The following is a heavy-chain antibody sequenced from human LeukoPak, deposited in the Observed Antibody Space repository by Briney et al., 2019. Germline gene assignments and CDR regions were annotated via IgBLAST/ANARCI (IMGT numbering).Heavy chain of an antibody. CDR2: ISGSGGTT. J-gene: IGHJ4*02. CDR1: GFIFSRYG. Sequence: GGSLRLSCAASGFIFSRYGMSWVRQAPGKGLEWVSAISGSGGTTYYADSVKGRFTISRDNSKNTLYLQINSLRAEDTAVYFCARGGVDYYGSGTYYLMYYFDYWGQGALVTVSS. V-gene: IGHV3-23*01. D-gene: IGHD3-10*01. CDR3: ARGGVDYYGSGTYYLMYYFDY.